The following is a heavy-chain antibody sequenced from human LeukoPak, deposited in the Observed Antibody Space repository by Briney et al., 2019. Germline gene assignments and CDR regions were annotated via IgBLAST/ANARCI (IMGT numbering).Heavy chain of an antibody. Sequence: ASVKVSCKASGGTFSSYAISWVRQAPGQGLEWMGGIIPIFGTANYAQKFQGRVTITADESTSTAYMELSSLRSEDTAVYYCARGGYSYGYDVDYWGQGTLVTVSS. CDR1: GGTFSSYA. J-gene: IGHJ4*02. D-gene: IGHD5-18*01. CDR2: IIPIFGTA. CDR3: ARGGYSYGYDVDY. V-gene: IGHV1-69*13.